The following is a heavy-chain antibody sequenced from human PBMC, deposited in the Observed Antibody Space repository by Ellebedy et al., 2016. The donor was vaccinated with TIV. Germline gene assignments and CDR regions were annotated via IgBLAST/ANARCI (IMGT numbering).Heavy chain of an antibody. CDR2: IKEDGSEE. J-gene: IGHJ4*02. CDR3: ARRSTDFAFDS. CDR1: GFTFSLNW. V-gene: IGHV3-7*03. D-gene: IGHD3/OR15-3a*01. Sequence: GESLKISCAASGFTFSLNWMYWVRQAPGKGLEWVANIKEDGSEEYYVDSVKGRFTISSDNAKNTLFLQMSSLRAEDTAVYFCARRSTDFAFDSWGQGTLVTVSS.